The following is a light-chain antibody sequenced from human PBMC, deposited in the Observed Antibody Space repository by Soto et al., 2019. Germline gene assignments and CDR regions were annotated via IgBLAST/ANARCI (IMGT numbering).Light chain of an antibody. CDR3: SSYATNRDVL. CDR1: GSDIGNYNY. CDR2: EVS. V-gene: IGLV2-14*01. J-gene: IGLJ2*01. Sequence: QSVLTQPASVSGSPGQSITISCTGTGSDIGNYNYVSWYQQHPDKAPKTIIYEVSHRPSGISGRFSGSKSGNTASLTISGLQADDEADYYCSSYATNRDVLFGGGTKLTVL.